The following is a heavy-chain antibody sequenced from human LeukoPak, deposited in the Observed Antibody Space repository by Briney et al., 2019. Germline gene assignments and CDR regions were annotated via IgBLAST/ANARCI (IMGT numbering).Heavy chain of an antibody. CDR2: ISGSGGST. J-gene: IGHJ4*02. CDR1: GFDCSSYA. CDR3: AKDPEQQLDEGYYFDY. D-gene: IGHD6-13*01. Sequence: GGSLRRSCAASGFDCSSYAMSGVRQAPGKGLEWGSAISGSGGSTYYADSVKGRFTISRDNSKNTLYLQMNSLRAEDTAVYYCAKDPEQQLDEGYYFDYWGQGTLVTVSS. V-gene: IGHV3-23*01.